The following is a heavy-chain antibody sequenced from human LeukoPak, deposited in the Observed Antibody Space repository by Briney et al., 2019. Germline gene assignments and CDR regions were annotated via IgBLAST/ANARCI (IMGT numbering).Heavy chain of an antibody. Sequence: ASVKVSCKASGYTFTSYGISWVRQAPGQGLEWMGWISAYNGNTNYAQKLQGRVTMTTDTSTSTAYMELRSLRSDDTAVYYCARVSPNNYYYYTDVWGKGTTVTVSS. J-gene: IGHJ6*03. CDR2: ISAYNGNT. CDR1: GYTFTSYG. CDR3: ARVSPNNYYYYTDV. V-gene: IGHV1-18*01. D-gene: IGHD4/OR15-4a*01.